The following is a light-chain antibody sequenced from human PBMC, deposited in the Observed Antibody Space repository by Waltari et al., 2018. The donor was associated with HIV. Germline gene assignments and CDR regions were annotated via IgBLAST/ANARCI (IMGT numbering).Light chain of an antibody. V-gene: IGLV2-11*01. J-gene: IGLJ3*02. CDR1: SSDVGGYKY. CDR2: DVT. CDR3: CSYAGSYTLV. Sequence: QSAMTQPRPVSGSPGQAVTISCHGTSSDVGGYKYASRYQHPPAKSPQLMIYDVTKRPSGVPDRFSCSKSVNTASLTISGLEAEDEADYYCCSYAGSYTLVFGGGTKLTVL.